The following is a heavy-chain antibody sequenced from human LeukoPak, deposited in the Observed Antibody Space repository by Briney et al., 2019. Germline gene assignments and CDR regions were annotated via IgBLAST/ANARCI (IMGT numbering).Heavy chain of an antibody. Sequence: GGSLRLSCAASGFTFSSNSMNWVRQAPGKGLEWLSYISSSSDTMYYADSVKGRFTISRDNAKNTLYLQMNSLRADDSAVYYCAGTSTTCCNYWGQGTLVTVSS. CDR1: GFTFSSNS. D-gene: IGHD2-2*01. CDR2: ISSSSDTM. J-gene: IGHJ4*02. V-gene: IGHV3-48*04. CDR3: AGTSTTCCNY.